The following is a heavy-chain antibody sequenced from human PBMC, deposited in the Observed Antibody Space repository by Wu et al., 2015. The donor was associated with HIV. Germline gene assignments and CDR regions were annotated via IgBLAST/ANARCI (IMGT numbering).Heavy chain of an antibody. Sequence: QVQLVQSGIEVKKSGASVKVSCKASGYNFNGFGIIWVRQAPGQGLEWMGWISDYERNIHYGQKFRGRLTLTADTVTGTAFMDLRNLRSDDTAIYFCARGRYSSNTGFFDFWGQGTLVTVSS. CDR2: ISDYERNI. CDR3: ARGRYSSNTGFFDF. J-gene: IGHJ4*02. D-gene: IGHD3-9*01. CDR1: GYNFNGFG. V-gene: IGHV1-18*01.